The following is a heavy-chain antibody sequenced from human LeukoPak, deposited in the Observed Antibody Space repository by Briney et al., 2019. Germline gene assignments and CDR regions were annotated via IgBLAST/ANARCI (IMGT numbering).Heavy chain of an antibody. CDR3: AKDFTTVTTGIDY. Sequence: GGSLRLSCAASGFTFSSYAMSWVRQAPGKGLEWVSGISGSGGSTDYADSVKGRFTVSRDNSKSTLYLQMNSLRAEDTAVYYCAKDFTTVTTGIDYWGQGTLVTVSS. V-gene: IGHV3-23*01. J-gene: IGHJ4*02. CDR1: GFTFSSYA. D-gene: IGHD4-17*01. CDR2: ISGSGGST.